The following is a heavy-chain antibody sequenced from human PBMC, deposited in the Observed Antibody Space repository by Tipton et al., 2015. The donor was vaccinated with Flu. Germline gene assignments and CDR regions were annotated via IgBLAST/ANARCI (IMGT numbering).Heavy chain of an antibody. D-gene: IGHD5-18*01. CDR2: IDYSGRT. CDR1: DDSISSNGYY. V-gene: IGHV4-31*02. Sequence: LRLSCTVSDDSISSNGYYWTWIRQHPGKGLEWIGYIDYSGRTYYNPSLKSRITMSIETAKKQFFLRLSSVTAADTALYYCARDQAMVFFDSWGQGTLVTVSS. J-gene: IGHJ4*02. CDR3: ARDQAMVFFDS.